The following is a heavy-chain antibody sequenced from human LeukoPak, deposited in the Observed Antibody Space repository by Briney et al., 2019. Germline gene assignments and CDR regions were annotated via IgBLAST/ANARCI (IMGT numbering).Heavy chain of an antibody. D-gene: IGHD3-10*02. J-gene: IGHJ6*04. V-gene: IGHV3-48*03. CDR1: GFIFSSYE. CDR2: ISRSSSNI. Sequence: GGSLRLSCAASGFIFSSYEMSWVRQAPGKGLEWVSYISRSSSNIYYADSVKGRFTISRDNAKNSLYLQMNSLRAEDTAVYYCAELGITMIGGVWGKGTTVTISS. CDR3: AELGITMIGGV.